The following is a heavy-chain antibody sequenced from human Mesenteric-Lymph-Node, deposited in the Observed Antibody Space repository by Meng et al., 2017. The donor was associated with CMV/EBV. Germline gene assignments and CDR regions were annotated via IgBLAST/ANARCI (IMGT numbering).Heavy chain of an antibody. Sequence: SETLSLTCTVSGYSISSGYYWGCIRQPPGRGLEWIGSIYHSGSTDYNPSLKSRVTISADTSKNQFSLKLTSVTAADTAVYYCARGPGSGHYFDYWGQGTPVTSPQ. CDR2: IYHSGST. D-gene: IGHD1-14*01. CDR1: GYSISSGYY. V-gene: IGHV4-38-2*02. CDR3: ARGPGSGHYFDY. J-gene: IGHJ4*02.